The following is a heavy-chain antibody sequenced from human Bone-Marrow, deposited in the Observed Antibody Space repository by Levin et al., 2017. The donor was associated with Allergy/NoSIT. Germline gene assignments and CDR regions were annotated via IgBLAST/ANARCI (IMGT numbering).Heavy chain of an antibody. J-gene: IGHJ6*02. CDR1: GLSFSNYD. CDR3: ASWAMFYYDGSDFDYSYYGMDV. V-gene: IGHV3-21*06. Sequence: AGGSLRLSCAASGLSFSNYDMNWVRQAPGKGLEWVSSISSGSSHIDYADSVKGRFTISRDNAKNSLYLQMNSLRLEDTAVYFCASWAMFYYDGSDFDYSYYGMDVWGQGTTVTVSS. D-gene: IGHD3-16*01. CDR2: ISSGSSHI.